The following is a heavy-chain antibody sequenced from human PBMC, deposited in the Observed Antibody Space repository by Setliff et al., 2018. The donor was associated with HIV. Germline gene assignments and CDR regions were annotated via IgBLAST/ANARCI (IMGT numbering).Heavy chain of an antibody. J-gene: IGHJ4*02. Sequence: PGGSLRLSCEASGFTVSSSYMAWVRQAPGKGLEWVSTIYSDGSTYHRDSVKGRFTLSRDNSKNTVYLQVGSLRPDDTAMYYCATLTEYPSRHFANWGQGTLVTVSS. D-gene: IGHD2-2*02. CDR1: GFTVSSSY. CDR2: IYSDGST. CDR3: ATLTEYPSRHFAN. V-gene: IGHV3-66*02.